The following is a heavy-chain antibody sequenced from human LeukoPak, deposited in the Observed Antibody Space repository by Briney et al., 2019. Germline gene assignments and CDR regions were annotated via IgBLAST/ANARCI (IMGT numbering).Heavy chain of an antibody. Sequence: SETLSLTCGVSGGSFSSHYWTWIRQPPGKGLEWIVEINPRGSTNYNPSLESRVTVSADTSRNQLSLSLTSVTAADSAVYFCARGLRQGSACSWGPKEKSYQYMDVWGTGTTVIVSS. CDR2: INPRGST. V-gene: IGHV4-34*01. CDR1: GGSFSSHY. CDR3: ARGLRQGSACSWGPKEKSYQYMDV. D-gene: IGHD6-19*01. J-gene: IGHJ6*04.